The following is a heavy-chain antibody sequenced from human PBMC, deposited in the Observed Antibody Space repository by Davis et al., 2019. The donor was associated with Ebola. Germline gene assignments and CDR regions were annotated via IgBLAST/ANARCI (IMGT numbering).Heavy chain of an antibody. CDR1: GYTFTSYG. V-gene: IGHV1-18*01. CDR2: ISAYNGNT. J-gene: IGHJ6*02. CDR3: ARGFTTDYYYYGMDV. D-gene: IGHD1-26*01. Sequence: ASVKVSCKASGYTFTSYGISWVRQAPGQGLEWMGWISAYNGNTNYAQKLQGRVTMTTDTSTSTAYMELRSLRSEDTAVYYCARGFTTDYYYYGMDVWGQGTTVTVSS.